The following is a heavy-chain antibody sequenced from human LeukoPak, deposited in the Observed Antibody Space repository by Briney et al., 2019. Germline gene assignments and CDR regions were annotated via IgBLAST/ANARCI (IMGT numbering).Heavy chain of an antibody. V-gene: IGHV4-39*07. D-gene: IGHD3-22*01. CDR1: GGSISSSSYY. J-gene: IGHJ4*02. CDR3: ARVKYYYDSSGYDSFDY. Sequence: SETLSLTCTVSGGSISSSSYYWGWIRQPPGKGLEWIGEINHSGSTNYNPSLKSRVTISVDTSKNQFSLKLSSVTAADTAVYYCARVKYYYDSSGYDSFDYWGQGTLVTVSS. CDR2: INHSGST.